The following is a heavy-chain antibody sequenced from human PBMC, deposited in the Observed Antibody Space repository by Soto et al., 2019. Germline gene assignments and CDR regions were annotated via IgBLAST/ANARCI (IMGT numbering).Heavy chain of an antibody. CDR3: ARDYYDSSGISSSGMDV. CDR1: GYTFTSYY. CDR2: INPSGGST. D-gene: IGHD3-22*01. J-gene: IGHJ6*02. V-gene: IGHV1-46*01. Sequence: EASVKVSCKASGYTFTSYYMHWLRQAPGQGLEWMGIINPSGGSTSYAQKFQGRVTMTRDTSTSTVYMELSSLRSEDTAVYYCARDYYDSSGISSSGMDVWGQGTTVTVSS.